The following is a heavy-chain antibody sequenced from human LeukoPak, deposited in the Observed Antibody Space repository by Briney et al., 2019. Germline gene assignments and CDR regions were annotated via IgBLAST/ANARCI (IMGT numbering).Heavy chain of an antibody. J-gene: IGHJ4*02. Sequence: SETLSLTCTVSGGSISSGDYYWSWIRQPPGQGLEWIGYIYYSGGTYYNPSLKSRVTISIDTSENQFSLRLSSVTAADTAVYYCARVPAAMSAFDYWGQGTLVTVSS. CDR2: IYYSGGT. CDR1: GGSISSGDYY. V-gene: IGHV4-30-4*01. D-gene: IGHD2-2*01. CDR3: ARVPAAMSAFDY.